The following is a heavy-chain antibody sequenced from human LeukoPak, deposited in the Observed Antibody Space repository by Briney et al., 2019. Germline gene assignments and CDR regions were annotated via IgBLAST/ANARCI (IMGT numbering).Heavy chain of an antibody. CDR1: GFTFSSYG. CDR2: ISYDGSNK. V-gene: IGHV3-30*03. CDR3: ATELQDSWLFDYYYYGMDA. Sequence: GRSLRLSCAASGFTFSSYGMHWVRQAPGKGLEWVAVISYDGSNKYYADSVKGRFTISRDNSKNTLYLQMNSLRAEDTAVYYCATELQDSWLFDYYYYGMDAWGQGTTVTVSS. J-gene: IGHJ6*02. D-gene: IGHD4-11*01.